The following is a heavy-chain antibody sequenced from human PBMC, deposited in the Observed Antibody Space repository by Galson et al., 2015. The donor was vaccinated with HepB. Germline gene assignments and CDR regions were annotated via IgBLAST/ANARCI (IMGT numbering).Heavy chain of an antibody. V-gene: IGHV1-3*01. CDR1: GYTFTSYA. CDR3: ARSYDSRKGWFDP. CDR2: INAGNGNT. J-gene: IGHJ5*02. Sequence: SVKVSCKASGYTFTSYAMHWVRQAPGQRLEWMGWINAGNGNTKYSQKFQGRVTITRDTSASTAYMELSSLRSEDTAVYYCARSYDSRKGWFDPWGQGTLVTVSS. D-gene: IGHD3-22*01.